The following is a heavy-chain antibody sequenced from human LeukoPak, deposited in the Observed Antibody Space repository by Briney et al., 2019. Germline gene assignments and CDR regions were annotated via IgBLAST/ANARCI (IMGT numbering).Heavy chain of an antibody. Sequence: GASVKVSCKASGYTFTGYYMHWVRQAPGQGLEWMGWINPNSGGTNYAQKFQGRVTMTRDTSISTAYMELSRLRSDDTAVYYCARKEYSSSSDPFDYWGQGTLVTVS. D-gene: IGHD6-6*01. V-gene: IGHV1-2*02. CDR1: GYTFTGYY. CDR2: INPNSGGT. CDR3: ARKEYSSSSDPFDY. J-gene: IGHJ4*02.